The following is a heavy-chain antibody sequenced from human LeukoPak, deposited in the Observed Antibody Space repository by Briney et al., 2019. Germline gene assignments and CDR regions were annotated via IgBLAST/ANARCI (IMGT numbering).Heavy chain of an antibody. CDR3: ANGYCSSTSCYPLAFDY. D-gene: IGHD2-2*03. J-gene: IGHJ4*02. Sequence: PGGSLRLSCAASGFTFSSYGMHWVRQAPGKGLEWVAFIRYDGSNKYYADSVKGRFTISRDNSKNTLYLQMNSLRTEDTAEYYCANGYCSSTSCYPLAFDYWGQGTLATVSS. CDR2: IRYDGSNK. CDR1: GFTFSSYG. V-gene: IGHV3-30*02.